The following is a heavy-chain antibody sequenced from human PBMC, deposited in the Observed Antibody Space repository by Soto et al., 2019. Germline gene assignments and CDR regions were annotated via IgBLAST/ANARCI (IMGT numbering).Heavy chain of an antibody. CDR2: IIPILGIV. CDR1: GGTFSSYT. J-gene: IGHJ4*02. D-gene: IGHD2-21*02. V-gene: IGHV1-69*08. CDR3: AREGGVVVTAIPYFDH. Sequence: QVQLVQSGAEVKKPGSSVKVSCKASGGTFSSYTISWVRQAPGQGLEWMGRIIPILGIVNYAQKFQGRVTITADKSTSTAYMELSRLRSEDTAVYYCAREGGVVVTAIPYFDHWGQGTLVTVSS.